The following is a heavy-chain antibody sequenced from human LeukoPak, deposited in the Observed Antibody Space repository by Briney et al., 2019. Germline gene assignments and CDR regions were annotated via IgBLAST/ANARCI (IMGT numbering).Heavy chain of an antibody. Sequence: PSETLSLTCAVSGGSISSSNWWSWVRQPPGKGLEWIGEIYHSGSTNYNPSLKSRVTISVDKSKNQFSLKLSSVTAADTAVYYCARGTRYCSGGSCYGPDTPLDYWGQGTLVTVSS. V-gene: IGHV4-4*02. CDR3: ARGTRYCSGGSCYGPDTPLDY. D-gene: IGHD2-15*01. J-gene: IGHJ4*02. CDR2: IYHSGST. CDR1: GGSISSSNW.